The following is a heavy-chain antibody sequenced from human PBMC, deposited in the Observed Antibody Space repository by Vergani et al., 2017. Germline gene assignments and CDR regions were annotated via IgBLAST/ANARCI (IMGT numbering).Heavy chain of an antibody. V-gene: IGHV4-4*02. CDR1: GGSISSSNW. CDR2: IYHSGST. D-gene: IGHD2-15*01. CDR3: ARGRHCSGGSCYGTLDY. Sequence: QVQLQESGPGLVKPSGTLSLTCAVPGGSISSSNWWSWFRQPPGKGLEWIGEIYHSGSTNYNPSLKSRVTISVDKSKNQFSLELSAVTAADTAVYYCARGRHCSGGSCYGTLDYWGQGTLVTVSS. J-gene: IGHJ4*02.